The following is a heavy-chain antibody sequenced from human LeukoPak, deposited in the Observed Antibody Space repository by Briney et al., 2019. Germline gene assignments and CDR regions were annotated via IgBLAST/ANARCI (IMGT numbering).Heavy chain of an antibody. D-gene: IGHD6-6*01. CDR1: GFTFTGFTFSTYA. J-gene: IGHJ4*02. CDR2: IQYDGSNK. Sequence: AGGSLRLSCAVSGFTFTGFTFSTYAMHWVRQAPGKGLEWVAFIQYDGSNKYYADSVKGRFTISRDNSKNTLYLQMNSLRAEDTAVYYCAISYSSSSGWGQGTLVTVSS. CDR3: AISYSSSSG. V-gene: IGHV3-30*02.